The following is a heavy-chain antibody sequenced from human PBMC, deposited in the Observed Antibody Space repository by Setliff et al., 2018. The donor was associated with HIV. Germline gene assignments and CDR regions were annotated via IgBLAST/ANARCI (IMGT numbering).Heavy chain of an antibody. Sequence: SETLSLTCTVSGASISSYYWNWFRQPAGKGLESLGRIYTSGNMIYNPSLKSRVTMSADTSRNQLSLKLSSVTAADTAVYYGARGIGTRYNYYMDVWGIGTTVTVSS. J-gene: IGHJ6*03. CDR1: GASISSYY. V-gene: IGHV4-4*07. D-gene: IGHD1-20*01. CDR3: ARGIGTRYNYYMDV. CDR2: IYTSGNM.